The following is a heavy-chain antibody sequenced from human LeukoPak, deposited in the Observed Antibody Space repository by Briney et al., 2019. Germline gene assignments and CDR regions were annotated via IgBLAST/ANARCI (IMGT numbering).Heavy chain of an antibody. CDR1: GYTFTSYH. Sequence: GASVKVSCKASGYTFTSYHMHWVRQAPGQGLERMGIINPSGGRTSYAQKLQGRVTMTRDMSTSTVYMELSSLISEDTAVYYCARGDGEGATIYAFDIWGQGTMVTVSS. CDR2: INPSGGRT. J-gene: IGHJ3*02. D-gene: IGHD1-26*01. CDR3: ARGDGEGATIYAFDI. V-gene: IGHV1-46*01.